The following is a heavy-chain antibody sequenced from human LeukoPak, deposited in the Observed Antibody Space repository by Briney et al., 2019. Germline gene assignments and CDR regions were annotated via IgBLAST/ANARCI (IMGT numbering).Heavy chain of an antibody. D-gene: IGHD2-15*01. CDR2: IYSSGST. Sequence: SETLSLTCTVSGGSFNNYYWNWIRQPAGKGLEWIGRIYSSGSTDYNPSLKSRVTMSVDTSKNQFSLNLTSVTAADSAVYYCARARGRLLLIDYWGQGTLVTGSS. CDR1: GGSFNNYY. V-gene: IGHV4-4*07. J-gene: IGHJ4*02. CDR3: ARARGRLLLIDY.